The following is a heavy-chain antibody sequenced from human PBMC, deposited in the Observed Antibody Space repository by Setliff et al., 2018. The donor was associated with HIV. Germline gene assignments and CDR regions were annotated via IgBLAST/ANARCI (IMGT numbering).Heavy chain of an antibody. CDR1: GFTFSSYW. CDR3: SLGYCSGGSCYSDPEVAFDI. D-gene: IGHD2-15*01. V-gene: IGHV3-74*01. J-gene: IGHJ3*02. Sequence: PGGSLRLSCAASGFTFSSYWIHWVRQAPGKGLVWVSRISADGSDTSYADSVKGRFTISRDNAMNTAYLQMNSLRGEDTALYYCSLGYCSGGSCYSDPEVAFDIWGQGTMVTVSS. CDR2: ISADGSDT.